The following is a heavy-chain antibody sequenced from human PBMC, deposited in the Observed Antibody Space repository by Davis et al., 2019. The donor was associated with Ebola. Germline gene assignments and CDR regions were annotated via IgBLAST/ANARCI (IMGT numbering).Heavy chain of an antibody. Sequence: SETLSLTCTLSGASINSGGYYWTWIRQHPGTGLEWLGYIYYSGTTYYNPSLESRITISVDTSNNQFSLKLNSVTAADTAVYYCARLISVGQQIDYWGQGTRVTVSS. CDR3: ARLISVGQQIDY. CDR2: IYYSGTT. V-gene: IGHV4-31*03. D-gene: IGHD6-13*01. J-gene: IGHJ4*02. CDR1: GASINSGGYY.